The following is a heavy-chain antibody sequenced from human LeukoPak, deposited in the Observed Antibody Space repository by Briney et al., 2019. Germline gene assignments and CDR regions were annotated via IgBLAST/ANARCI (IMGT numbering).Heavy chain of an antibody. CDR3: ATALLRLRVDY. V-gene: IGHV1-69-2*01. Sequence: GASVKVSCKASGYTFTDYYMHWVQQAPGKGLEWMGRVDPEDGETIYAEKFQGRVTITADTSTDTAYMELSSLRSEDTAVYYCATALLRLRVDYWGQGTLVTVSS. J-gene: IGHJ4*02. D-gene: IGHD5-12*01. CDR1: GYTFTDYY. CDR2: VDPEDGET.